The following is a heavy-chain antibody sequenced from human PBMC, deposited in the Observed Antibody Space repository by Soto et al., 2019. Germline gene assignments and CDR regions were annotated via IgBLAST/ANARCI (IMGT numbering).Heavy chain of an antibody. CDR3: ARDVSPGSSSLYLDAFDI. J-gene: IGHJ3*02. CDR2: INRDGSKK. D-gene: IGHD6-13*01. CDR1: GFTLSAYW. Sequence: EVQLEESGGDLVQPGGSLRLSCAASGFTLSAYWMTWVRQVPGKGLEWVANINRDGSKKSYLDSVRGRFTISRDNVGNSLYLQMDSLRADDTALYYCARDVSPGSSSLYLDAFDIWGQGTMVTVSS. V-gene: IGHV3-7*05.